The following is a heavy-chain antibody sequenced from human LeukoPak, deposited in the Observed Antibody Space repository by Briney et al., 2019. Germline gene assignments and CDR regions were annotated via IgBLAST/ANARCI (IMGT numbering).Heavy chain of an antibody. J-gene: IGHJ4*02. Sequence: PSETLSLTCSVSGDSISTYHWNWIRKPPGKGLEWIGYMQSTGNSNYNPSLKSRVSMSVETSKNRIVLNLSSVTAADTAVYYCARDKQHSYGRYFDHWGQGLLVTVSS. V-gene: IGHV4-59*01. CDR2: MQSTGNS. D-gene: IGHD5-18*01. CDR1: GDSISTYH. CDR3: ARDKQHSYGRYFDH.